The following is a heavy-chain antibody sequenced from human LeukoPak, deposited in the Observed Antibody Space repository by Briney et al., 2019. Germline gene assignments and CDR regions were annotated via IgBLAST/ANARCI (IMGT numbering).Heavy chain of an antibody. CDR1: GFTFSTYW. D-gene: IGHD3-10*01. J-gene: IGHJ4*02. Sequence: PGGSLRLSCAASGFTFSTYWMSWVRQAPGKGLEWVANIKQDGSEKKYVDSVKGRFTISRDNAKNSLYLQMNSLRAEDTAVYYCARGLRGGYYNASRYWGQGTLVTVSS. CDR2: IKQDGSEK. CDR3: ARGLRGGYYNASRY. V-gene: IGHV3-7*01.